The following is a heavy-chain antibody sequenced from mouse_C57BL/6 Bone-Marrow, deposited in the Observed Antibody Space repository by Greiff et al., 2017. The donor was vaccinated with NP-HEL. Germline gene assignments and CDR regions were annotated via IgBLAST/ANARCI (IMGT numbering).Heavy chain of an antibody. CDR2: IYPGDGDT. V-gene: IGHV1-82*01. J-gene: IGHJ4*01. CDR1: GYAFSSSW. Sequence: VQLQQSGPELVKPGASVKISCKASGYAFSSSWMNWVKQRPGKGLEWIGRIYPGDGDTNYNGKFKGKATLTADKSSSTAYMQLSSLTSEDSAVYFCARSYYGSTSYYAMDYWGQGTSVTVSS. D-gene: IGHD1-1*01. CDR3: ARSYYGSTSYYAMDY.